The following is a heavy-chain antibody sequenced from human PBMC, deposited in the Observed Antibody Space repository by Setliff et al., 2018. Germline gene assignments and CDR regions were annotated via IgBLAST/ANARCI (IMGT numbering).Heavy chain of an antibody. Sequence: SGPTLVNPTPTLTLTCNFSGFSLSTSGVGVAWIRQPPGKALAWLALLSWDDNNRYSPSLKSRLTITKDTSKDQVVLTLTNIDPVDAATYFCAPRRKLLWSGETNDAFDIWGEGTMVTVSS. V-gene: IGHV2-5*02. CDR2: LSWDDNN. J-gene: IGHJ3*02. D-gene: IGHD3-10*01. CDR1: GFSLSTSGVG. CDR3: APRRKLLWSGETNDAFDI.